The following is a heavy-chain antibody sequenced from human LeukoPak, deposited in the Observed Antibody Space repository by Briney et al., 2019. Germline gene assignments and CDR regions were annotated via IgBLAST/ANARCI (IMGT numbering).Heavy chain of an antibody. V-gene: IGHV4-59*08. Sequence: SETLSLTCTVSGGSISSYYWSWIRQPPGKGLEWIGYIYYSGSTNYNPSLKSRVTISVDTSKNQFSLKLSSVTAADTAVYYCATTRXXDGSGXFXYWGQGXLVTVS. J-gene: IGHJ4*02. CDR3: ATTRXXDGSGXFXY. CDR1: GGSISSYY. CDR2: IYYSGST. D-gene: IGHD3-10*01.